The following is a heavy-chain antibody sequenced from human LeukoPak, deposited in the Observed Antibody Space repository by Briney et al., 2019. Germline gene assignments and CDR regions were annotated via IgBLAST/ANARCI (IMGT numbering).Heavy chain of an antibody. V-gene: IGHV3-66*01. CDR2: IYSGGST. D-gene: IGHD1-14*01. J-gene: IGHJ4*02. CDR3: ARITTTRRTSYYFDY. CDR1: GFTVSSNY. Sequence: GGSLRLSCAASGFTVSSNYMSWVRQAPGKGLEWVSVIYSGGSTYYADSVKGRFTISRDNSKNTLNLQMNSLRAEDTAVYYCARITTTRRTSYYFDYWGQGTLVTVSS.